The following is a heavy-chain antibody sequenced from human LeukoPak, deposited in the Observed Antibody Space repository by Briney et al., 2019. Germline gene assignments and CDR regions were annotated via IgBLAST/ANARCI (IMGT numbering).Heavy chain of an antibody. CDR1: GFTFSSYG. J-gene: IGHJ6*02. CDR2: ISYDGSNN. CDR3: ASARTPHYDILTGYDPRGAYYYYGMDV. Sequence: GRSLRLSCAASGFTFSSYGMHWVRQAPGKGLEWVAVISYDGSNNYYADSVKGRFTISRDNSKNTLYLQMNSLRSDDTAVYYCASARTPHYDILTGYDPRGAYYYYGMDVWGQGTTVTVSS. D-gene: IGHD3-9*01. V-gene: IGHV3-30*03.